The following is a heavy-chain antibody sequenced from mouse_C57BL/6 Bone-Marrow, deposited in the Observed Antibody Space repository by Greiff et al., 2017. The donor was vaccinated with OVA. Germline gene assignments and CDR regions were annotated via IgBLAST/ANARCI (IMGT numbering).Heavy chain of an antibody. CDR3: GSSGFYYYGGCYLAWFAY. V-gene: IGHV1-81*01. CDR1: GYTFTSYG. Sequence: VKLMESGAELARPGASVKLSCKASGYTFTSYGISWVKQRTGQGLEWIGEIYPRSGNTYYNEKFKGKATLTADKSSSTAYMELRSLTSEDSAVFCWGSSGFYYYGGCYLAWFAYWGQGTLVTVSA. CDR2: IYPRSGNT. D-gene: IGHD1-1*01. J-gene: IGHJ3*01.